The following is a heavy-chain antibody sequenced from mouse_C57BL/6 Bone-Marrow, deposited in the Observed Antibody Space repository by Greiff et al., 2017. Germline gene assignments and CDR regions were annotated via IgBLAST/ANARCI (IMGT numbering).Heavy chain of an antibody. D-gene: IGHD2-2*01. J-gene: IGHJ2*01. CDR2: IYPGGGYT. CDR3: ARELGYPPYFDY. CDR1: GYTFTNYW. Sequence: VKLKQSGAELVRPGTSVKMSCKASGYTFTNYWIGWAKQRPGHGLEWIGDIYPGGGYTNYNEKFKGKATLTADKSSSTAYMQFSSLTSEDSAIYYCARELGYPPYFDYWGQGTTLTVSS. V-gene: IGHV1-63*01.